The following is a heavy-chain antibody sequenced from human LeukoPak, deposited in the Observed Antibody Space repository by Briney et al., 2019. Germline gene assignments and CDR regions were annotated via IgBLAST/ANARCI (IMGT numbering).Heavy chain of an antibody. V-gene: IGHV1-69*13. CDR2: IIPIFGTA. D-gene: IGHD4-23*01. CDR1: GGTFSSYA. J-gene: IGHJ4*02. CDR3: ATLYGGNSGDY. Sequence: GASVKVSCKASGGTFSSYAISWVRQAPGQGLEWMGGIIPIFGTANYAQKFQGRVTITADESTSTAYMELSSLRSEDTAVYYCATLYGGNSGDYWGQGTLVTVSS.